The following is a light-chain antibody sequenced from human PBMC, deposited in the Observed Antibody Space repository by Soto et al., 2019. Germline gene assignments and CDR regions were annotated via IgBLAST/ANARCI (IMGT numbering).Light chain of an antibody. CDR1: QGIGRF. CDR2: AAS. J-gene: IGKJ2*01. V-gene: IGKV1-9*01. CDR3: QQHVSFPRS. Sequence: DIQLTQSPSFLSASVGDRVTIACRASQGIGRFLVWYQQKPGKAPKVLIYAASTLQSVVPSRFSGSGSGTEFTLTISSLQPEDSATYYCQQHVSFPRSFGQGTKLEIK.